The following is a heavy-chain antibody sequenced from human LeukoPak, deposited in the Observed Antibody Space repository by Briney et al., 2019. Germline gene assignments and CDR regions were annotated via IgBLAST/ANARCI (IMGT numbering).Heavy chain of an antibody. CDR2: ISAYNGNT. CDR1: GYTFTSYG. D-gene: IGHD6-13*01. Sequence: GASVKVSCKASGYTFTSYGISWVRQAPGQGLEWMGWISAYNGNTNYAQKLQGRVTMTTDTSTSTAYMELRSLRSDDTAVYYCARDLRRLRKQQLVLRFDPWGQGTLVTVSS. V-gene: IGHV1-18*01. CDR3: ARDLRRLRKQQLVLRFDP. J-gene: IGHJ5*02.